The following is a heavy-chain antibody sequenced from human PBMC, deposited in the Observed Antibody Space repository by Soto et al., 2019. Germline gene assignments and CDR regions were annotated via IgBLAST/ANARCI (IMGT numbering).Heavy chain of an antibody. J-gene: IGHJ6*02. V-gene: IGHV4-39*01. CDR3: TRRRFGVGGVTTMEV. CDR1: GGSIGGSNYF. Sequence: SETLSLTCTVSGGSIGGSNYFWGWIRQSPGTGLEWLGTIYSSWSTYYNPSLKSRITMSLDTFKNQFSLNLGSLTAADTALFYCTRRRFGVGGVTTMEVWGQGTTLTVSS. CDR2: IYSSWST. D-gene: IGHD3-16*01.